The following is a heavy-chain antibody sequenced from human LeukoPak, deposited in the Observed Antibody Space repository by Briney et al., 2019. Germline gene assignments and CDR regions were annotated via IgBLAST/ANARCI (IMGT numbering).Heavy chain of an antibody. Sequence: GGSLRLSCAASGFTFSSYGMSWVRQAPGKGLEWVSAISGSGDSTFYADSVKGRFSISRDNFKNTLYLQVNGLRTEDTTVYYCAKDRLLNCRADCYIFDYWGQGTVVTVSS. J-gene: IGHJ4*02. CDR1: GFTFSSYG. CDR3: AKDRLLNCRADCYIFDY. V-gene: IGHV3-23*01. CDR2: ISGSGDST. D-gene: IGHD2-21*02.